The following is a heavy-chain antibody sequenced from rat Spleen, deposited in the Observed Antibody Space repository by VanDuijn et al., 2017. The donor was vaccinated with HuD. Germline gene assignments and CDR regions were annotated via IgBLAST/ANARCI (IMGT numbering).Heavy chain of an antibody. Sequence: EVQLVESGGDLVQPGRSLKLSCAASGFTFSDYYMAWVRQAPTKGLEWVATISTGGGNTYYRDSVKGRFTISRDNAKNTQYLQMDSLRSEDTATYYCARRHYGYTDYFDYWGQGVMVTVSS. V-gene: IGHV5S13*01. D-gene: IGHD1-9*01. J-gene: IGHJ2*01. CDR2: ISTGGGNT. CDR3: ARRHYGYTDYFDY. CDR1: GFTFSDYY.